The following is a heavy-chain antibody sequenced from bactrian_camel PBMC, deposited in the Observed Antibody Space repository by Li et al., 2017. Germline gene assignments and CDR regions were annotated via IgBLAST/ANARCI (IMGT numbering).Heavy chain of an antibody. CDR1: GITFSRHD. Sequence: HVQLVESGGGLVQPGESLRLSCVASGITFSRHDMSWVRQAPGKEVEWVAGITSLPSLFRAASYADSVKGRFTISRDNAKDTLYLEMNSLKTEDSAAYYCLTDPLGSARRRKIALHDVGYWGQGTQVTVS. CDR3: LTDPLGSARRRKIALHDVGY. CDR2: ITSLPSLFRAA. V-gene: IGHV3S6*01. J-gene: IGHJ6*01. D-gene: IGHD5*01.